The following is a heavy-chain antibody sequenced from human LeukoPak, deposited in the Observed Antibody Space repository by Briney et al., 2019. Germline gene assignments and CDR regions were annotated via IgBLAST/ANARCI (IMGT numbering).Heavy chain of an antibody. CDR1: GGSISSYH. CDR2: IYTSGST. V-gene: IGHV4-4*07. D-gene: IGHD3-22*01. CDR3: ARVGGSYYYDSSGLIPFDY. Sequence: PSETLSLTCTVSGGSISSYHWSWIRQPAGKGLEWIGRIYTSGSTSYNPSLKGRVTISVDTSKNQFSLKLSSVTAADTAVYYCARVGGSYYYDSSGLIPFDYWGQGTLVTVSS. J-gene: IGHJ4*02.